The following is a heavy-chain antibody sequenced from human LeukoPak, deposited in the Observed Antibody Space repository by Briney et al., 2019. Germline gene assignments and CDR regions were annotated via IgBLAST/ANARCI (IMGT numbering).Heavy chain of an antibody. CDR3: ARDLFAQTTETLHL. D-gene: IGHD1-1*01. V-gene: IGHV4-59*01. Sequence: PSETLSLTCTVSGGPLNNYYWSWIRQPPGKGLEWVGYISYSGSTNYSPSLESRVTISIDASTKPFSLNLRSVTAADTAVYYCARDLFAQTTETLHLWGQGTLVTVSS. J-gene: IGHJ5*02. CDR2: ISYSGST. CDR1: GGPLNNYY.